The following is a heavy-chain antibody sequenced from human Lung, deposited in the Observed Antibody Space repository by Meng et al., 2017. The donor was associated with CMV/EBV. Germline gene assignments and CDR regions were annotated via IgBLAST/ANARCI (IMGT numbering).Heavy chain of an antibody. D-gene: IGHD3-22*01. J-gene: IGHJ4*02. Sequence: SLRLXXAASGFSFSNYAMHWVRQAPGKGLEWVSGISWNSGTIGYADSVKGRFTISRDNAKNSLYLEMNSLRADDTALYYCAKDTGYDSSGHGYFDYWGQGTXVTVAS. CDR2: ISWNSGTI. CDR3: AKDTGYDSSGHGYFDY. V-gene: IGHV3-9*01. CDR1: GFSFSNYA.